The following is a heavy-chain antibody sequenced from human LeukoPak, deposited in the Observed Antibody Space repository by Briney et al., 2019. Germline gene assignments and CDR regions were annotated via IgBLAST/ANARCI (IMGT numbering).Heavy chain of an antibody. J-gene: IGHJ5*01. CDR3: ARGGYCSGGSCYKEGWFDR. CDR1: GGSFSGYY. D-gene: IGHD2-15*01. Sequence: SETLSLTCAVYGGSFSGYYWSWIRQPPGKGLEWIGEINHSGSTNYNPSLKSRVTISVDTSKNQFSLKLSSVTAADTAVYYCARGGYCSGGSCYKEGWFDRWGQGTLVTVSS. CDR2: INHSGST. V-gene: IGHV4-34*01.